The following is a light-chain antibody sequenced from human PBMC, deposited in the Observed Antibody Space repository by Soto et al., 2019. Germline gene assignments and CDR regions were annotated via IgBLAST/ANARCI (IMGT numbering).Light chain of an antibody. CDR3: QSYDSSLSAYYV. CDR1: HIESKS. CDR2: GNS. V-gene: IGLV1-40*01. Sequence: SELTQPPSVSVAPGQTARITCGGDHIESKSVHWYQQLPGTAPKLLIYGNSNRPSGVPDRFSGSKSGTSASLAITGLQAEDEADYYCQSYDSSLSAYYVFGTGNKVTVL. J-gene: IGLJ1*01.